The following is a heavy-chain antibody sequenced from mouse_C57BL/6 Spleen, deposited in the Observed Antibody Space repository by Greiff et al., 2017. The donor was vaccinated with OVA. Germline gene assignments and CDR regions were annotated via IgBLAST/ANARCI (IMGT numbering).Heavy chain of an antibody. Sequence: EVMLVESEGGLVQPGSSLNLSCTASGFTFSDYYMAWVRQVQEKGLEWVANINYDGSSTYYMDSLKSRFIISRDNAKNLLYLQMSSLKSEDTATYYCARSMITTGYYFDYWGQGTTLTVSS. CDR3: ARSMITTGYYFDY. CDR1: GFTFSDYY. D-gene: IGHD2-4*01. V-gene: IGHV5-16*01. J-gene: IGHJ2*01. CDR2: INYDGSST.